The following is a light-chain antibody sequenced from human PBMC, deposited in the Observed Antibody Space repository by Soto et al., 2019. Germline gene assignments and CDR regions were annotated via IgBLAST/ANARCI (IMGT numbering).Light chain of an antibody. CDR3: QQYNNWPPLT. CDR1: QSLSGN. Sequence: EIVMTQSPATLSASPGEGVTLSCRASQSLSGNLAWYQQKPGQAPRLLIYGASTRATGIPARFSGSGSGTEFTLTISSLQSEDFAVNYCQQYNNWPPLTFGGGTKVEI. J-gene: IGKJ4*01. V-gene: IGKV3-15*01. CDR2: GAS.